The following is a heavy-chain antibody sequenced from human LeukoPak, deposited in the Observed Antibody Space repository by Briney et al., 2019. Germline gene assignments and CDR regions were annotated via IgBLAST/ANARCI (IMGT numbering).Heavy chain of an antibody. CDR1: GFTFRSYA. V-gene: IGHV3-23*01. CDR2: ISGSDSST. Sequence: GGSLRLSCAASGFTFRSYAMTWVRQAPGKGLEWVSAISGSDSSTYYADFVKGRFTISRDNSKNTLYLQMNSLRADDTAVYYCAKGGGWLYYFDYWGQGTLVTVSS. D-gene: IGHD4-23*01. CDR3: AKGGGWLYYFDY. J-gene: IGHJ4*02.